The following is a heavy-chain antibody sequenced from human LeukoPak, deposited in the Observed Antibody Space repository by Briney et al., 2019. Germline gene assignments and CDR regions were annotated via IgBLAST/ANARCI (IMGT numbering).Heavy chain of an antibody. D-gene: IGHD3-10*01. J-gene: IGHJ4*02. Sequence: GGSLRLSCAASGFAFSRYWMTWVRQAPGKGLEWVANMNQAGSEKYYVDSVKGRFTISRDNAKNSLYLQVDSLRAEDTAVYYCARDELKGYYDYGGQGTLVSVSS. CDR3: ARDELKGYYDY. CDR2: MNQAGSEK. CDR1: GFAFSRYW. V-gene: IGHV3-7*01.